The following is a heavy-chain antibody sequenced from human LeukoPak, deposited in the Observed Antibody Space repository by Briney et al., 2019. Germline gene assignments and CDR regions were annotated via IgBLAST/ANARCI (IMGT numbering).Heavy chain of an antibody. CDR2: IWYDGSNK. V-gene: IGHV3-33*01. J-gene: IGHJ3*02. Sequence: GGSLRLSCAASGFTFSSYGMHWVRQAPGKGLEWVAVIWYDGSNKYYADSVKGRFTISRDNSKNTLYLQMNSLRAEDTAVYYCARDVPAYYYDSSGFTDAFDIWVQGTMVTVSS. CDR1: GFTFSSYG. CDR3: ARDVPAYYYDSSGFTDAFDI. D-gene: IGHD3-22*01.